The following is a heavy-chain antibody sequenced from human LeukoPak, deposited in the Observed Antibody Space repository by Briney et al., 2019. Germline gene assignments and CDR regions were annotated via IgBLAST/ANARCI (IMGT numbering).Heavy chain of an antibody. D-gene: IGHD3-9*01. CDR2: INHSGST. V-gene: IGHV4-34*01. CDR1: GGSFSGYY. CDR3: ARHRTPLRYFDWLFGIDAFDI. Sequence: SETLSLTCAVYGGSFSGYYWSWIRQPPGKGLEWIGEINHSGSTNYNPSLKSRVTISVDTSKNQFSLKLSSVTAADTAVYYCARHRTPLRYFDWLFGIDAFDIWGQGTMVTVSS. J-gene: IGHJ3*02.